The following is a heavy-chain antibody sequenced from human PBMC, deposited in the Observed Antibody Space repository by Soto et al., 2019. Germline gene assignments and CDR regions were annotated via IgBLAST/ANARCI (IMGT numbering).Heavy chain of an antibody. V-gene: IGHV3-7*01. Sequence: EVQLVESGGGLVQPGGSLRLSCAASGFTFSSYWMSWVRQAPGKGLEWVANIKQDGSEKYYVDSVKGRFTISRDNAKNSLYLQMNSLRAEDTAVYYCARVEGAARPPHFWYFDLWGRGTLVTVSP. J-gene: IGHJ2*01. CDR3: ARVEGAARPPHFWYFDL. CDR1: GFTFSSYW. CDR2: IKQDGSEK. D-gene: IGHD6-6*01.